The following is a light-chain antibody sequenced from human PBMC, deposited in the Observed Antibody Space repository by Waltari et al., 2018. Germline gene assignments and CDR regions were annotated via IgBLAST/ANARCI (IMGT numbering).Light chain of an antibody. J-gene: IGKJ1*01. Sequence: SCRASQTGSRALAWYQQKPDQAPRLLIYAASSRATGIPDRFSGGGSGTDFSLTISRLEPEDFAVYYCQHYVTLPATFGQGTKVAF. CDR3: QHYVTLPAT. V-gene: IGKV3-20*01. CDR1: QTGSRA. CDR2: AAS.